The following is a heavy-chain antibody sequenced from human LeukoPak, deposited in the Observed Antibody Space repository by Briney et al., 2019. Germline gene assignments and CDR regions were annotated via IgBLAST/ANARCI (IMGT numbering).Heavy chain of an antibody. Sequence: PGGSLRLSCAASGFTFSSYSMNWVRQAPGKGLEWVSSISSSSSYIYYADSVKGRLTISRDNAKNSLYLQMNSLRAEDTAVYYCARARPYILTGYVVLGYYGMDVWGQGTTVTVSS. V-gene: IGHV3-21*01. CDR1: GFTFSSYS. D-gene: IGHD3-9*01. J-gene: IGHJ6*02. CDR3: ARARPYILTGYVVLGYYGMDV. CDR2: ISSSSSYI.